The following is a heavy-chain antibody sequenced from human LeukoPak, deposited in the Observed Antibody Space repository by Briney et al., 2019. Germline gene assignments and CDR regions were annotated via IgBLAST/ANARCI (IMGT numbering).Heavy chain of an antibody. CDR3: ASYDFWSGYPRSYYFDY. Sequence: SETLSLTCTVSGGSISSGSYSWGWIRQPPGKGLEWIGSIYYSGSTYYNPSLKSRVTISVDTSKNQFSLKLSSVTAADTAVYYCASYDFWSGYPRSYYFDYWGQGTLVTVSS. V-gene: IGHV4-39*01. D-gene: IGHD3-3*01. CDR1: GGSISSGSYS. CDR2: IYYSGST. J-gene: IGHJ4*02.